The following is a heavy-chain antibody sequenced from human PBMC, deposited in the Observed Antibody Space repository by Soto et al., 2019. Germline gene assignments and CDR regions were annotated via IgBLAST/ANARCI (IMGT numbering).Heavy chain of an antibody. CDR2: INQDGSEK. J-gene: IGHJ4*02. CDR1: GFTFSSYW. D-gene: IGHD6-13*01. CDR3: ARDGESAGIYFDY. V-gene: IGHV3-7*05. Sequence: EVQLVESGGGLVQPGGSLRLSCAASGFTFSSYWMNWVRQAPGKGLEWVANINQDGSEKYYVDSVKGRFTISRDNTKNSLYLQVNSLRAEDTAVYYCARDGESAGIYFDYGGQGTLVIVSS.